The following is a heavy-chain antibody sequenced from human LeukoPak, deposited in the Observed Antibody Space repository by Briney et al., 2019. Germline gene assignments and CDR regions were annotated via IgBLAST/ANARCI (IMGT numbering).Heavy chain of an antibody. V-gene: IGHV4-4*02. Sequence: SETLSLTCAVSGGSISSSNWWSWVRQPPGKGLEGIGEIYHSGSTNYNPSLKSRVTISVDKSKNQFSLKLSSVTAADTAVYYCARLYSSGWEIFDYWGQGTLVTVSS. CDR3: ARLYSSGWEIFDY. J-gene: IGHJ4*02. CDR2: IYHSGST. D-gene: IGHD6-19*01. CDR1: GGSISSSNW.